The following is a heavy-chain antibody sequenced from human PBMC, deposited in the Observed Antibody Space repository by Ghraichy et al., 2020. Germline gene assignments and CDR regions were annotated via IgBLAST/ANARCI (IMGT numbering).Heavy chain of an antibody. CDR2: IKQDGSER. Sequence: GASLRLSCAASGFTFSNYWMSWVRQAPGKGLEWVANIKQDGSERYYVDSVKGRFTISRDNAKNSLYLQMNSLRAEDTAVYYCARDWDTAMLQDYWGQGTLVTVSS. CDR3: ARDWDTAMLQDY. D-gene: IGHD5-18*01. V-gene: IGHV3-7*01. CDR1: GFTFSNYW. J-gene: IGHJ4*02.